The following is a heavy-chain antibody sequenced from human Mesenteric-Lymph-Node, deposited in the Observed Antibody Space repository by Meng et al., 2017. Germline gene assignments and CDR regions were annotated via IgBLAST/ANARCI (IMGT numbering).Heavy chain of an antibody. Sequence: QVQLQESGPGLVKPSPTMSLTCTVSGGSISSGSYYWSWIRQPAGKGLEWIGRIYTSGSTNYNPSLKSRVDISVDKSKNQFYLSLFSVTAADTAVYYCGRDQGRELINHWGQGTLVTVSS. V-gene: IGHV4-61*02. CDR2: IYTSGST. CDR3: GRDQGRELINH. D-gene: IGHD1-7*01. CDR1: GGSISSGSYY. J-gene: IGHJ4*02.